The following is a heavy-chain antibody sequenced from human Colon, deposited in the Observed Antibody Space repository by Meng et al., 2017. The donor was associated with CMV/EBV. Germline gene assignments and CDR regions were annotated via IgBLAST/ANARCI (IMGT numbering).Heavy chain of an antibody. D-gene: IGHD1-1*01. CDR1: GFTFSSSA. CDR2: LYPDGSNI. Sequence: GESLKISCAASGFTFSSSAMYWVRQAPGKGLEWVAFLYPDGSNIHYVDSVKGRFTISRDNSKNIVYLKMNSLRGEDTAVYYCARQNWNDWGQGTLVTVSS. CDR3: ARQNWND. V-gene: IGHV3-33*01. J-gene: IGHJ4*02.